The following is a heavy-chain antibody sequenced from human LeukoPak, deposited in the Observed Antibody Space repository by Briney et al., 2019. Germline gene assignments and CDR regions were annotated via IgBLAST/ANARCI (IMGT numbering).Heavy chain of an antibody. CDR3: ARGTWVEQLGVSMDV. J-gene: IGHJ6*04. V-gene: IGHV1-18*01. CDR1: GYTFINYG. D-gene: IGHD6-13*01. Sequence: GASVKVSCKASGYTFINYGISWVRQAPGQGLEWMGWISAENGNTENLQGRVTMTTDTSSSTVYMELRSLRPDDTAVYYCARGTWVEQLGVSMDVWGKGTTVTVSS. CDR2: ISAENGN.